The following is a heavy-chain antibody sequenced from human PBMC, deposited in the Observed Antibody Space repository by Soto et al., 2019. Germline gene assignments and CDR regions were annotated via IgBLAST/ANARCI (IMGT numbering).Heavy chain of an antibody. CDR1: GLTFSSYA. D-gene: IGHD6-19*01. V-gene: IGHV3-23*01. CDR3: AKTANGWFSAFDI. CDR2: ISGSGGTT. J-gene: IGHJ3*02. Sequence: EVQLLESGGGLVQPGGSLRLSCAASGLTFSSYAMSWVRQAPGKGLEWVSAISGSGGTTYYADSVKGRFTFSRDNSKNTLYLQMNSLRAEDTAVYYCAKTANGWFSAFDISGQGTMVTVSS.